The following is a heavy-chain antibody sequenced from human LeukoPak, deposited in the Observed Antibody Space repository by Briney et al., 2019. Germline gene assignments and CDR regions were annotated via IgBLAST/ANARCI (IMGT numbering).Heavy chain of an antibody. D-gene: IGHD3-22*01. Sequence: GGSLRLSCAASGFTFSSYEMNWVRQAPGKGLEWVSYISSSGSTIYYADSVKGRFTISRDNAKNSLYLQMNSLRAEDTAVYYCARDRTYYYDSSGYLNWFDPWGQGTLVTVSS. CDR3: ARDRTYYYDSSGYLNWFDP. CDR1: GFTFSSYE. V-gene: IGHV3-48*03. CDR2: ISSSGSTI. J-gene: IGHJ5*02.